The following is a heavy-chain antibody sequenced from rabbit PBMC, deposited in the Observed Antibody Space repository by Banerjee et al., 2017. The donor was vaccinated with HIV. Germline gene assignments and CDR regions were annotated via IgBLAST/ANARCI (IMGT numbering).Heavy chain of an antibody. CDR3: ARSASVSGWNFNL. CDR2: IDTGSGST. D-gene: IGHD1-1*01. Sequence: QEQLEESGGDLVKPEGSLTLTCTASGFSFSSTYWICWVRQAPGKGPEWIACIDTGSGSTVYATWVNGRFTISKTSSTTVTLQMTSLTAADTATYFCARSASVSGWNFNLWGPVSMV. CDR1: GFSFSSTYW. J-gene: IGHJ4*01. V-gene: IGHV1S45*01.